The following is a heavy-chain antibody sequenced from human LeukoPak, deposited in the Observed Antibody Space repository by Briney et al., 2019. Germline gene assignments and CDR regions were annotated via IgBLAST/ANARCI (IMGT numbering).Heavy chain of an antibody. CDR2: IYYSGST. D-gene: IGHD3-3*01. Sequence: SETLSLTCTVSGGSISSSSYYWGWIRQPPGKGLEWIGSIYYSGSTYYNPSLKSRVTISVYTSKNQFSLKLSSVTAADTAVYYCASYYDFWSGYFPYYYYYGMDVWGQGTTVTVSS. J-gene: IGHJ6*02. V-gene: IGHV4-39*01. CDR1: GGSISSSSYY. CDR3: ASYYDFWSGYFPYYYYYGMDV.